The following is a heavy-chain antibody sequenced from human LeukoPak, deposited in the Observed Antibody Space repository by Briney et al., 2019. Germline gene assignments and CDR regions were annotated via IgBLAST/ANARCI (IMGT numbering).Heavy chain of an antibody. V-gene: IGHV1-2*02. J-gene: IGHJ4*02. CDR2: IIPNSGGT. CDR3: ATRMRKQHLGIFDS. D-gene: IGHD6-13*01. CDR1: GYSFTGYY. Sequence: ASVKVSCKASGYSFTGYYMHWVRQAPGQGLEWMGWIIPNSGGTNYAQKFQGRVTVTRDTSISTAYIELSGLRSDDTAVYYCATRMRKQHLGIFDSWGQGTLVTVSS.